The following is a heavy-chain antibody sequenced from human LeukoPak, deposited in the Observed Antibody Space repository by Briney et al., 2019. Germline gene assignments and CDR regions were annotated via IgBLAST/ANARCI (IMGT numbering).Heavy chain of an antibody. CDR3: ARADSLYYYGMDV. Sequence: GSLRLSCAASGFTFSSYAMHWVRQAPGKGLEWVAVISYDGSNKYYADSVKGRFTISRDSSKNTLYLQMNSLRAEDTAVYYCARADSLYYYGMDVWGQGTTVTVSS. CDR1: GFTFSSYA. CDR2: ISYDGSNK. V-gene: IGHV3-30*04. J-gene: IGHJ6*02. D-gene: IGHD2-21*02.